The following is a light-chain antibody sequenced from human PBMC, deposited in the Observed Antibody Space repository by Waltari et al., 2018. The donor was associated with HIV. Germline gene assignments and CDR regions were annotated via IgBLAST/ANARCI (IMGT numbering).Light chain of an antibody. CDR1: ILAKKY. CDR3: YSAANYIWV. Sequence: SFELTQPSSVSVSPGQTARITCSGDILAKKYVRWLQQRPGQAPLLIIFTANERPSGIPERFSGSSTVTTVTLTISGVQVEDEADYYCYSAANYIWVFGGGPRLTVL. CDR2: TAN. V-gene: IGLV3-27*01. J-gene: IGLJ3*02.